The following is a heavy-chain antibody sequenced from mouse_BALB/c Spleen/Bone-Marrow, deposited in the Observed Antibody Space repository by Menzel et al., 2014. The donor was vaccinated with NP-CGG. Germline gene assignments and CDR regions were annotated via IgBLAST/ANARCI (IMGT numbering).Heavy chain of an antibody. D-gene: IGHD2-4*01. J-gene: IGHJ2*01. V-gene: IGHV1-31*01. CDR2: IDPFNGGT. CDR1: GYSFTSYY. CDR3: ARAYDFLDY. Sequence: VQLQQSGPELMKPGASVKISCKASGYSFTSYYMHWVKQSHGKSLEWIGYIDPFNGGTSYNQKFKGKATLTVDKSSNTAYMYLSSLTSEDSAVYYCARAYDFLDYWGQGSTLTVSS.